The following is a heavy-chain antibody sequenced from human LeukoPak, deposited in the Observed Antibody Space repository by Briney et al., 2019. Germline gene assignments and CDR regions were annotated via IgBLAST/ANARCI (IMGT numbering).Heavy chain of an antibody. V-gene: IGHV3-30*02. CDR3: AKDGGSYYHFWSGSGGYFDY. CDR1: GFTFSSYG. J-gene: IGHJ4*02. CDR2: IRYDGSNK. Sequence: PGGSLRLSCAASGFTFSSYGMHWVRQAPGKGLEWVAFIRYDGSNKYYADSVKGRFTISRDNSKNTLYLQMNSLRAEDTAVYHCAKDGGSYYHFWSGSGGYFDYWGQGTLVTVSS. D-gene: IGHD3-3*01.